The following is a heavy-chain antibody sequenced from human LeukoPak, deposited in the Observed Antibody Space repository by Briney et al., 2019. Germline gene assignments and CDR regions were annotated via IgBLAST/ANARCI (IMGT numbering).Heavy chain of an antibody. D-gene: IGHD2-21*02. CDR1: GFTFSNYA. CDR3: ARAGAYCGGDCYYAFDI. CDR2: MSYDGSNI. J-gene: IGHJ3*02. Sequence: PGGSLRLSCAASGFTFSNYAMHWVRQAPGKGLEWVAVMSYDGSNIYYADALKGRFTISRDNSKNTLYLQMNSLRPEDTGVYYCARAGAYCGGDCYYAFDIWGQGTMVTVSS. V-gene: IGHV3-30*04.